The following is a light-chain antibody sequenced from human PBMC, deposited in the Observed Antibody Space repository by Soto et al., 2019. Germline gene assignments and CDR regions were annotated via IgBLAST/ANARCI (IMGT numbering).Light chain of an antibody. V-gene: IGKV1-9*01. J-gene: IGKJ3*01. CDR2: AAS. CDR3: QQLNS. CDR1: QGISSY. Sequence: DIQLTQSPSFLSASVGDRVTITCRASQGISSYLAWYQQKPGKAPKLLIYAASTLQSGVPSRFSGSGSGTEFTLTISSLQPEDFATYYCQQLNSFGPWTKVDIK.